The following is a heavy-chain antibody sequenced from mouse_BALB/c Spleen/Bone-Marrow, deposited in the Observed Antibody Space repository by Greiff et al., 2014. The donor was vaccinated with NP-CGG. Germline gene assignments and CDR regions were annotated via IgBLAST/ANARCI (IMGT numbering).Heavy chain of an antibody. CDR2: INNNGGST. V-gene: IGHV5-6-3*01. CDR1: GFTFSSYG. D-gene: IGHD1-1*01. J-gene: IGHJ1*01. Sequence: EVQRVESGGGLVQPGGSLELSCVASGFTFSSYGMSWVRQTPDKRLELVATINNNGGSTYYPDSVKGQFTISRDNAKNTLYLQTSSLKSEDTAIYYCARVYGWYFDVWGAGTTVTVSS. CDR3: ARVYGWYFDV.